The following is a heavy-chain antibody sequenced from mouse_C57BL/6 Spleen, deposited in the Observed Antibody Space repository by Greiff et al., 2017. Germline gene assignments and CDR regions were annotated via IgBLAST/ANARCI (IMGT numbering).Heavy chain of an antibody. CDR2: ISSGGDYI. V-gene: IGHV5-9-1*02. Sequence: DVHLVESGEGLVKPGGSLKLSCAASGFTFSSYAMSWVRQTPEKRLEWVAYISSGGDYIYYADTVKGRFTISRDNARNTLYLQMSSLKSEDTAMYYCTRDRLPYAMDYWGQGTSVTVSS. CDR3: TRDRLPYAMDY. J-gene: IGHJ4*01. CDR1: GFTFSSYA.